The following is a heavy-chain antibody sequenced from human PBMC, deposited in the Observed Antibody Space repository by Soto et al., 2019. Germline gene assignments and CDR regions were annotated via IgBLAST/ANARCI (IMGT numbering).Heavy chain of an antibody. J-gene: IGHJ4*02. V-gene: IGHV4-34*01. CDR2: INHSGGT. CDR1: GGSFSGYY. Sequence: SETLSLTCAVYGGSFSGYYWSWIRQPPGKGLEWIGEINHSGGTNYNPSLKSRVTISVDTSKNQFSLKLSSVTAADTAVYYCARGRRFSVAGFFDYWGQGTLVTVSS. CDR3: ARGRRFSVAGFFDY. D-gene: IGHD6-19*01.